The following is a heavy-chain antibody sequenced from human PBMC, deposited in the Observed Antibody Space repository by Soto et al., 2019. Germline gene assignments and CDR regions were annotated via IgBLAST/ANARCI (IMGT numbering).Heavy chain of an antibody. D-gene: IGHD3-10*01. J-gene: IGHJ6*02. CDR1: GGTFSSYT. Sequence: QVQLVQSGAEVKKPGSSVKVSCKASGGTFSSYTISWVRQAPGQGLEWMGRIIPILGIANYAQKFQGRVTITADKSTSTAYMELSSLRSEDTAVYYCATPVYGSGSYPLGAYYYGMDVWGQGTTVTVSS. CDR3: ATPVYGSGSYPLGAYYYGMDV. CDR2: IIPILGIA. V-gene: IGHV1-69*02.